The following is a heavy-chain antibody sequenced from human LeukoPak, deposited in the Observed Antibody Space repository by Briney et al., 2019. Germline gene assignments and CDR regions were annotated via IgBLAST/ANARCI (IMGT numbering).Heavy chain of an antibody. Sequence: SQTLSLTCTVSGGSISSGSYYWGWIRQPPGKGLEWNGNIYYTGSTYYNPSLKSRVTISIDTSKNQFSLRLSSVTAADTAVYYCARRGFYEGTGFFDYWGQGTLVTVSS. CDR1: GGSISSGSYY. D-gene: IGHD3-22*01. J-gene: IGHJ4*02. V-gene: IGHV4-39*01. CDR3: ARRGFYEGTGFFDY. CDR2: IYYTGST.